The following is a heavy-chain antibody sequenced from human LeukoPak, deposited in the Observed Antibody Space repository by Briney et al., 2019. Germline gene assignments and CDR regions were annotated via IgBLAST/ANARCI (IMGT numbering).Heavy chain of an antibody. D-gene: IGHD3-16*01. Sequence: GGSLRLSCATSGFTFSSIWMSWVRRASGKGLEWVANIKHDGSETNYVDSVKGRFTISRDNAKNSLHLQMNSLRVEDTAVYYCAKNGGPHGMDVWGQGTTVTVSS. CDR2: IKHDGSET. CDR1: GFTFSSIW. V-gene: IGHV3-7*02. CDR3: AKNGGPHGMDV. J-gene: IGHJ6*02.